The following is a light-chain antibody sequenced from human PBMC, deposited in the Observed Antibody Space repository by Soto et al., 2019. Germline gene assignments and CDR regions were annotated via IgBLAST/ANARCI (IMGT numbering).Light chain of an antibody. CDR3: LQDYNYPLT. Sequence: IHMTHSPSTLSGSVLYRVTITFLASQTIGSWLAWYQQKPGKAPKLLIYKASTLKSGVPSRFSGSGSGTEFTLTISSLQPEDFATYYCLQDYNYPLTFGGGTKVDIK. CDR1: QTIGSW. CDR2: KAS. V-gene: IGKV1-5*03. J-gene: IGKJ4*01.